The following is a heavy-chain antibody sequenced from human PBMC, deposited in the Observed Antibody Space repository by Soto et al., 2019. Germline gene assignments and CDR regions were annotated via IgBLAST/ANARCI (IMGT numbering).Heavy chain of an antibody. CDR2: INHSGST. Sequence: QVQLQQWGAGLLKPSETLSLTCAVYGGSFSGYYWSWIRQPPGKGLEWIGEINHSGSTNYNPSLKGRVTISVDTSKNQFSLKLSSVTAADTAVYYCARGREVIVVVPAADPGAFDIWGQGTMVTVSS. V-gene: IGHV4-34*01. J-gene: IGHJ3*02. CDR1: GGSFSGYY. CDR3: ARGREVIVVVPAADPGAFDI. D-gene: IGHD2-2*01.